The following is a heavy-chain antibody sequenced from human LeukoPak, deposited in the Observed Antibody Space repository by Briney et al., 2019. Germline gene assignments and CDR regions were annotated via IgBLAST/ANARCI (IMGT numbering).Heavy chain of an antibody. CDR2: IYPRDSDT. Sequence: GESLKISCKGSGNSFTNYWIAWVRQMPGKGLEWMGIIYPRDSDTRYSPSFQDQVTISADKSISTAYLQWSSLKASDTAMYYCARVTGLSGQVDYWGQGTLATVSS. CDR1: GNSFTNYW. CDR3: ARVTGLSGQVDY. J-gene: IGHJ4*02. D-gene: IGHD5/OR15-5a*01. V-gene: IGHV5-51*01.